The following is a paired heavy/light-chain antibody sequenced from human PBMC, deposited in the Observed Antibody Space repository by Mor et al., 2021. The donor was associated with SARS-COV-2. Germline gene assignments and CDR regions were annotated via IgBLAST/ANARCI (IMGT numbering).Light chain of an antibody. V-gene: IGKV1-5*03. Sequence: DIQMTQSPSTLSASVGDRVTITCRASQSISSWLAWYQQKPGKAPKLLIYKASSLESGVPSRFSGSGSGTEFTLTISSLQPDDFATYYCQQYNSYAGYTFGQGTKLEIK. J-gene: IGKJ2*01. CDR2: KAS. CDR1: QSISSW. CDR3: QQYNSYAGYT.
Heavy chain of an antibody. CDR1: GGSISSYY. Sequence: QVQLQESGPGLVKPSETLSLTCTVSGGSISSYYWSWIRQPPGKGLEWIGYIYYSGSTNYNPSLKSRVTISVDTSKNQFSLKLSSVTAADTAVYYCARSEPAYCGGDCYLGEGIDAFDIWGQGTMVTVSS. D-gene: IGHD2-21*02. V-gene: IGHV4-59*08. CDR2: IYYSGST. J-gene: IGHJ3*02. CDR3: ARSEPAYCGGDCYLGEGIDAFDI.